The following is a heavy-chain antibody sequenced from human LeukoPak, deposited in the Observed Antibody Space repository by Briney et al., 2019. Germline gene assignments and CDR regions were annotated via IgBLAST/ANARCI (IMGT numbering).Heavy chain of an antibody. J-gene: IGHJ4*02. CDR3: VKRWDGNNSDY. Sequence: AGGSLRLSCSASGFTFSKCAMHWVRQAPGKGLEYVAAISSNGYNTFYADSVKGRFTISRDNSENAVYLQMTSLRAEDTALYYCVKRWDGNNSDYWGQGTLVTVSS. V-gene: IGHV3-64D*09. CDR2: ISSNGYNT. D-gene: IGHD5-24*01. CDR1: GFTFSKCA.